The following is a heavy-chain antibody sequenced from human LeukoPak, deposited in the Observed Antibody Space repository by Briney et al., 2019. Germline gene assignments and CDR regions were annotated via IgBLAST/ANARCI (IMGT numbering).Heavy chain of an antibody. CDR2: ISYDGGKK. J-gene: IGHJ4*02. CDR1: GFTFSNYA. CDR3: ATAQREYYYDSSGIMGN. V-gene: IGHV3-30*04. D-gene: IGHD3-22*01. Sequence: GRSLRLSCAASGFTFSNYAIHWVRQAPGKGLEWVAVISYDGGKKYYADSVKGRFTISRDNSKNTLYLQMDSLRAEDTAVYYCATAQREYYYDSSGIMGNWGQGTLVTVSS.